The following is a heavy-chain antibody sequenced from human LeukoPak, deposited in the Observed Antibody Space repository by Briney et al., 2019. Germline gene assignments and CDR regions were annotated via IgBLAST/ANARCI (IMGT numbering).Heavy chain of an antibody. V-gene: IGHV4-59*02. CDR1: GGSVSSYY. Sequence: SETLSLTCTVSGGSVSSYYWSWIRQPPGKGLEWIGYIYYSGSTNYNPSLKSRVTISVDTSKNQFSLKLSSVTAADTAVYYCARVETVLWFGELDHPMNWFDPWGQGTLVTVSS. CDR2: IYYSGST. CDR3: ARVETVLWFGELDHPMNWFDP. J-gene: IGHJ5*02. D-gene: IGHD3-10*01.